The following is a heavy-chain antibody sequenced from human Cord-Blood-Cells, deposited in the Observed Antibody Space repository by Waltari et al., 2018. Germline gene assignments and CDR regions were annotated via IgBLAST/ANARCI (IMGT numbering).Heavy chain of an antibody. CDR1: GYSISSGYY. CDR3: ARGRTGPYGY. J-gene: IGHJ4*02. V-gene: IGHV4-38-2*01. D-gene: IGHD1-1*01. Sequence: QVQLQESGPGLVKPSETLSLTCAVSGYSISSGYYWGWIRQPPGKGLEWIGSIYHSGSTYYNPSLKSRVTISVDTSKNQFSLKLSSVTAADTAVYYCARGRTGPYGYWGQGTLVTVSS. CDR2: IYHSGST.